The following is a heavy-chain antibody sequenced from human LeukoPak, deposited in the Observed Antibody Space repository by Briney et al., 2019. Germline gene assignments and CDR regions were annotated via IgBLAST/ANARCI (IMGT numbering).Heavy chain of an antibody. D-gene: IGHD6-13*01. J-gene: IGHJ4*02. Sequence: PGGSLRLSCAASGFTLSSFWMSWVRQAPGKGLEWVGNIKDDGSEKYYADSMKGRFTISRDNARNSLYLQMNSLRAEDTAVYFCAMEIPGQQVALDFWGQGTLVTVSS. V-gene: IGHV3-7*04. CDR2: IKDDGSEK. CDR1: GFTLSSFW. CDR3: AMEIPGQQVALDF.